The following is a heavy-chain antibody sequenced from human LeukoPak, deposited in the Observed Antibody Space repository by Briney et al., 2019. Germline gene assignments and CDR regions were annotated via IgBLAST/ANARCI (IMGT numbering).Heavy chain of an antibody. V-gene: IGHV1-8*01. J-gene: IGHJ4*02. D-gene: IGHD6-19*01. CDR1: GYTFTSYD. CDR2: MNPNSGNT. CDR3: ASSISGIAVAGY. Sequence: ASVTVSFKASGYTFTSYDINWVRQATGQGLEWMGWMNPNSGNTGYAQKFQGRVTMTRNTSISTAYMELSSLRSEDTAVYYCASSISGIAVAGYWGQGTLVTVSS.